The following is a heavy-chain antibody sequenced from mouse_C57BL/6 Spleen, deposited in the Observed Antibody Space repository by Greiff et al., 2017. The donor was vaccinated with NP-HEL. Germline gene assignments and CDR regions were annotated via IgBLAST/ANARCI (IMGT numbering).Heavy chain of an antibody. V-gene: IGHV1-42*01. CDR3: ARQLRPRGDYFDY. D-gene: IGHD3-2*02. J-gene: IGHJ2*01. Sequence: VQLQQSGPELVKPGASVKISCKASGYSFTGYYMNWVKQSPEKSLEWIGEINPSTGGTTYNQKFKAKATLTVDKSSSTAYMQLKSLTSEDSAVYYCARQLRPRGDYFDYWGQGTTLTVSS. CDR2: INPSTGGT. CDR1: GYSFTGYY.